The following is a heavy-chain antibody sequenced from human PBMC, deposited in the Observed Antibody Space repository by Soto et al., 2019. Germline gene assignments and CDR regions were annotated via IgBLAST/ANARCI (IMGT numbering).Heavy chain of an antibody. CDR3: ARHYPIRTAAGTGYYFDY. CDR2: IYYSGST. D-gene: IGHD6-13*01. J-gene: IGHJ4*02. V-gene: IGHV4-39*01. CDR1: GGSISSSSCY. Sequence: SETLSLTCTVSGGSISSSSCYWGWIRQGPGKGREGIGSIYYSGSTYYNPSRKSRVTVAVDTSKNQFSLKLSSVTAADTAVYYCARHYPIRTAAGTGYYFDYWGQGNLVTVSS.